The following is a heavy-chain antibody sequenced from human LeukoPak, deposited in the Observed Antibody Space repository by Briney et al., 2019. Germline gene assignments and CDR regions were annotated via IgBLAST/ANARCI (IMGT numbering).Heavy chain of an antibody. Sequence: SVKVSCKASGGTFTSYAISWVRQAPGQGLEWMGRIIPIFGIANYAQKFQGRVTITADKSTSTAYMELSSLRSEDTAVYYCARGPRYCSSTSCNYGMDVCGQGTTVTVSS. J-gene: IGHJ6*02. CDR1: GGTFTSYA. V-gene: IGHV1-69*04. CDR3: ARGPRYCSSTSCNYGMDV. D-gene: IGHD2-2*01. CDR2: IIPIFGIA.